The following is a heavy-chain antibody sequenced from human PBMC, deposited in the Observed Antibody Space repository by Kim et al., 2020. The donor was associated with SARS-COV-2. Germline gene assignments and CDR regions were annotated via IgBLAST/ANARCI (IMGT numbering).Heavy chain of an antibody. D-gene: IGHD3-3*01. CDR2: INHSGST. CDR3: ASLTKSPPYYYYGMDV. CDR1: GGSFSGYY. Sequence: SETLSLTCAVYGGSFSGYYWSWIRQPPGKGLEWIGEINHSGSTNYNPSLKSRVTISVDTSKNQFSLKLSSVTAADTAVYYCASLTKSPPYYYYGMDVWGQGTTVTVSS. V-gene: IGHV4-34*01. J-gene: IGHJ6*02.